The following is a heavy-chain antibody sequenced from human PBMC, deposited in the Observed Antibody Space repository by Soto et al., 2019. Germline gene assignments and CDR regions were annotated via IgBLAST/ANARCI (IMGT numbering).Heavy chain of an antibody. Sequence: QVQLVESGGGVGQPGRSLRLSCAASGFSFSSYGMHWVRQAPGKGLEWVAVISYDVTNKYYADSVKGRFTISRDNSKNTLYLQMNSLRAEDTAVYYCAKDLRIAVAGTDYFDSWGQGTLVTVSS. CDR1: GFSFSSYG. J-gene: IGHJ4*02. D-gene: IGHD6-19*01. CDR2: ISYDVTNK. CDR3: AKDLRIAVAGTDYFDS. V-gene: IGHV3-30*18.